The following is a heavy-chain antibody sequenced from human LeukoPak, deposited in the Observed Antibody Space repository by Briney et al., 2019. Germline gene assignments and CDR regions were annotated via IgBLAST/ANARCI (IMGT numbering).Heavy chain of an antibody. D-gene: IGHD2-8*01. CDR3: ATLNGPLFEY. CDR1: GFTFSNYW. J-gene: IGHJ4*02. CDR2: IHQHGNEK. Sequence: GGSLRLSCAASGFTFSNYWMSWVRQAPGKGLEWVASIHQHGNEKYFVDSVRGRFTISRDNAKNSLYLQMSSLRAEDTAVYYCATLNGPLFEYWGQGTLVTVSS. V-gene: IGHV3-7*01.